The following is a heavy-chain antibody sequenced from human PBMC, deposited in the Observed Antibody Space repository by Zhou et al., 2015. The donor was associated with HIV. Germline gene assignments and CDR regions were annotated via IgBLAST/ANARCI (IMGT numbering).Heavy chain of an antibody. Sequence: QVQLVQSGAEVKKPGASVKVSCKTSGYTFTSHGITWVRQAPGQGLEWMGWISTYSGNTNYAQKFQGRVTITADESTSTAYMELSSLRSEDTAVYYCARGAYIVVVTAIPGEYFQHWGQGTLVTVSS. V-gene: IGHV1-18*01. CDR1: GYTFTSHG. CDR3: ARGAYIVVVTAIPGEYFQH. D-gene: IGHD2-21*02. J-gene: IGHJ1*01. CDR2: ISTYSGNT.